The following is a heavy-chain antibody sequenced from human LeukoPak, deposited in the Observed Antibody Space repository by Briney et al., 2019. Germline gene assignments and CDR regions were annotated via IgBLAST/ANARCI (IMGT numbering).Heavy chain of an antibody. V-gene: IGHV4-30-4*01. CDR2: IYYSGST. CDR3: ARGGRALGWLDP. Sequence: SETLSLTCTVSGGSISSGDCYWSWIRQPPGKGLEWIGYIYYSGSTYYNPSLKSRVTISVDTSKNQFSLKLSSVTAADTAVYYCARGGRALGWLDPWGQGTLVTVSS. D-gene: IGHD3-3*02. J-gene: IGHJ5*02. CDR1: GGSISSGDCY.